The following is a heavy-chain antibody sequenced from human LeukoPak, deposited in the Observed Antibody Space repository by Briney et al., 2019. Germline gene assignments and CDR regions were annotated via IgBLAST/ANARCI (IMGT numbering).Heavy chain of an antibody. Sequence: SETLSLTCTVSGGSLSRYYWSCIRQPPGKGLEWIGYIYYSGSTNYNPSLKSRVTLSVDTSKNQFSLKLSSVTAADTAVYYCARVDRYYFDYWGQGTPVTVSS. D-gene: IGHD3-16*02. CDR3: ARVDRYYFDY. J-gene: IGHJ4*02. V-gene: IGHV4-59*01. CDR1: GGSLSRYY. CDR2: IYYSGST.